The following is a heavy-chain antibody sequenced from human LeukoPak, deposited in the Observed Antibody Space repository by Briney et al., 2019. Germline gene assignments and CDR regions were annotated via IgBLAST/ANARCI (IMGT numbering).Heavy chain of an antibody. CDR2: IYHSGIT. Sequence: PSETLSLTCTVSDYSISSGYGYYWGWIRQPPGKGLEWIGNIYHSGITYYNHFNSSLKSRVTISIDTSKNQFSLRLTSVTAADTAVYFCATLVSTRYYFDYWGQGTLATVSS. V-gene: IGHV4-38-2*02. D-gene: IGHD5/OR15-5a*01. CDR1: DYSISSGYGYY. J-gene: IGHJ4*02. CDR3: ATLVSTRYYFDY.